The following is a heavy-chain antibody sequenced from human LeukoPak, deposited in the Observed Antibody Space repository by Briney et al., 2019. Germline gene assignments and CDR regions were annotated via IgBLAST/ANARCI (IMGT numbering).Heavy chain of an antibody. D-gene: IGHD3-22*01. CDR3: ARDTPPRDTYYYDSSGYYLGAFDI. V-gene: IGHV4-59*01. Sequence: SETLSLTCTVSGGSISSYYWSWIRQPPGKGLEWIGYIYYSGSNKYNPSLKSRVTISVDTSKNQFSLKLSSVTAADTAVYYCARDTPPRDTYYYDSSGYYLGAFDIWGQGTMVTVSS. J-gene: IGHJ3*02. CDR2: IYYSGSN. CDR1: GGSISSYY.